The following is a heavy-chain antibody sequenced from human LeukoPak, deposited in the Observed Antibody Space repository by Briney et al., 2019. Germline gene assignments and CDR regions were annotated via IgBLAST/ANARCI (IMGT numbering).Heavy chain of an antibody. CDR3: ARDRPIAAAGTAFDY. Sequence: GGSLRLSCAASGFSFSSYAMHWVRQAPGKGLEWVAGISYDGSNKYYAAPVKGRSTISRDNSKHTLYLQMNSLRAEDTAVYYCARDRPIAAAGTAFDYWGHSTLVTVSS. J-gene: IGHJ4*01. D-gene: IGHD6-13*01. CDR1: GFSFSSYA. CDR2: ISYDGSNK. V-gene: IGHV3-30*01.